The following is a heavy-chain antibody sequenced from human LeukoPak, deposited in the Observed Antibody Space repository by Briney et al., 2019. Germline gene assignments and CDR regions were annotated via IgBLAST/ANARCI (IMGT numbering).Heavy chain of an antibody. Sequence: GGSLRLSCAASGFTFSSYGMHWVRQAPGKGLEWVAFIRYDGSNKYYADSVKGRFTISRDNSKNTLYLQMNSLRAEDTAVYYCAKDFSRYSSGWNAFDIWGQGTMVTVSS. D-gene: IGHD6-19*01. V-gene: IGHV3-30*02. CDR1: GFTFSSYG. J-gene: IGHJ3*02. CDR2: IRYDGSNK. CDR3: AKDFSRYSSGWNAFDI.